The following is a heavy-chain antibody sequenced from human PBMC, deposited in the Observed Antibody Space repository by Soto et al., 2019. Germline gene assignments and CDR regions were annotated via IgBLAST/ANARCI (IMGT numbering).Heavy chain of an antibody. D-gene: IGHD6-19*01. CDR3: ARAGGLGAVAVDY. V-gene: IGHV4-30-2*01. Sequence: QLQLQESGSGLVKPSQTLSLTCAVSGGSISSGGYSWSWIRQPQGKGLEWIGYIYHSGTYYNPSLKSRVTISVDRSKNQFSLKLSSVTAADTAVYYCARAGGLGAVAVDYWGQGTLVTVSS. CDR2: IYHSGT. CDR1: GGSISSGGYS. J-gene: IGHJ4*02.